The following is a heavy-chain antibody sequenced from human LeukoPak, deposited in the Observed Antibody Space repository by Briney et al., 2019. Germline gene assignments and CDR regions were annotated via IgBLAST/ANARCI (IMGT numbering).Heavy chain of an antibody. CDR3: ARLKTGDYGDYGGDY. Sequence: SETLSLTCAVSGGSISSGGYSWSWIRQPPGKGLEWIGYIYHSGSTYYNPSLKSRVTISVDRSKNQFSLKLSSVTAADTAVYYCARLKTGDYGDYGGDYWGQGTLVTVSS. V-gene: IGHV4-30-2*01. CDR2: IYHSGST. CDR1: GGSISSGGYS. J-gene: IGHJ4*02. D-gene: IGHD4-17*01.